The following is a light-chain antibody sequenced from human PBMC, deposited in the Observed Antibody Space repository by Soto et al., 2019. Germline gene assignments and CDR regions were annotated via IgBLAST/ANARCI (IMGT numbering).Light chain of an antibody. CDR3: SSYTSSSTLV. CDR2: DVS. V-gene: IGLV2-14*03. J-gene: IGLJ2*01. CDR1: SSDVGGYDC. Sequence: QSDLTQPASVSGSPGQSITISCTGTSSDVGGYDCVSWYQNHPGKAPKVMVYDVSKRPSGVSNRFSGSKSGNTASLTISGRQADDEAEYYCSSYTSSSTLVFGGGTQLTVL.